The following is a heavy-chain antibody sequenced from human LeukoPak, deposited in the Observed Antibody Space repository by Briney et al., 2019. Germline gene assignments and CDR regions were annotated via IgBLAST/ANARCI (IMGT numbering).Heavy chain of an antibody. Sequence: SETLSLTCTVSGGSIDNYYRTWIRQPPGKGLEWSAYFYYSGSTNYNPSLKSRATISVDTSKNQFSLKLTSVTAADTGTYYCAGAVRYFDWSDAFDFWGHGTVVTVSS. D-gene: IGHD3-9*01. J-gene: IGHJ3*01. V-gene: IGHV4-59*01. CDR2: FYYSGST. CDR1: GGSIDNYY. CDR3: AGAVRYFDWSDAFDF.